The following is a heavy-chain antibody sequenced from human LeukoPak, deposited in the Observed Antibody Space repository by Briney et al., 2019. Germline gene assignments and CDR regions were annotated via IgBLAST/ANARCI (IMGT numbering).Heavy chain of an antibody. Sequence: SETLSLTCAVYGGSFSGYYWSWICQPPGKGLEWIGEINHSGSTNYNPSLKSRVTLSVDASKNQFSLKLSSVTAADTAVYYCARDRQLLYLSAFDIWGQGTMVTVSS. V-gene: IGHV4-34*01. D-gene: IGHD2-2*02. CDR3: ARDRQLLYLSAFDI. CDR1: GGSFSGYY. CDR2: INHSGST. J-gene: IGHJ3*02.